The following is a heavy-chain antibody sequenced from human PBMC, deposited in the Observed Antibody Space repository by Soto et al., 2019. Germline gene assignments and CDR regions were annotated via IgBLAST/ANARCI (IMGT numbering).Heavy chain of an antibody. Sequence: GGSLRLSCAASGFTFSSYAMSWVRQAPGKGLEWVSAISGSGGSTYYADSVKGRFTISRDNSKNTLYLQMNSLRAEDTAVYYCAKDPVGYSSGWYVNYWGQGTLVTVSS. CDR2: ISGSGGST. V-gene: IGHV3-23*01. J-gene: IGHJ4*02. CDR1: GFTFSSYA. D-gene: IGHD6-19*01. CDR3: AKDPVGYSSGWYVNY.